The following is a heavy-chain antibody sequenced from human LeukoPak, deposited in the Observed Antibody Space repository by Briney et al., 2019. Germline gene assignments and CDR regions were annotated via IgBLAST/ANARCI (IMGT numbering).Heavy chain of an antibody. Sequence: GRSLRLSCAASGFTFDDYAMHWVRQAPGKGLEWVSGISWNSGSIGYADSVKGRFTISRDNAENSLYLQMNSLRAEDTAVYYCARLDEAFDNWGQGTLVTVSS. D-gene: IGHD3-16*01. CDR2: ISWNSGSI. J-gene: IGHJ4*02. V-gene: IGHV3-9*01. CDR1: GFTFDDYA. CDR3: ARLDEAFDN.